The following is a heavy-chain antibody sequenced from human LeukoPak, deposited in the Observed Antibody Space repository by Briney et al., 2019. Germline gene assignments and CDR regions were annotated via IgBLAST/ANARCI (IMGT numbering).Heavy chain of an antibody. J-gene: IGHJ4*02. CDR3: ASGGDIQNYYGSGSPLAY. V-gene: IGHV1-2*02. Sequence: GASVKVSCRASGYTFTGYYIHWVRQAPGQGLEWMGWINPNSGGTNYAQNFQGRVTMTRDTSISTAYMELSSLRSDDTAVYYCASGGDIQNYYGSGSPLAYWGQGTLVTVSS. D-gene: IGHD3-10*01. CDR1: GYTFTGYY. CDR2: INPNSGGT.